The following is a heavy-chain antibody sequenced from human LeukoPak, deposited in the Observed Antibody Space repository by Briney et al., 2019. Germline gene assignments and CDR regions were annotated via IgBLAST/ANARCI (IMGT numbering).Heavy chain of an antibody. V-gene: IGHV1-69*13. CDR3: ATLPLGYCSRTSCYWADY. CDR1: GYTFTSYA. Sequence: ASVKVSCKASGYTFTSYAMNWVRQAPGQGLEWMGGIIPIFGTANYAQKFQGRVTITADESTSTAYMELSSLRSEDTAVYYCATLPLGYCSRTSCYWADYWGQGTLVTVSS. CDR2: IIPIFGTA. D-gene: IGHD2-2*01. J-gene: IGHJ4*02.